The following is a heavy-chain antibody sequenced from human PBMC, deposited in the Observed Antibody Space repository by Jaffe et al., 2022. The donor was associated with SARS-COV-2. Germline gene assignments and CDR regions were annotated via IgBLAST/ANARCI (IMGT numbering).Heavy chain of an antibody. Sequence: QVQLVESGGGVVQPGRSLRLSCAASGFTFSSYGMHWVRQAPGKGLEWVAVIWYDGSNKYYADSVKGRFTISRDNSKNTLYLQMNSLRAEDTAVYYCARDGVGAPPTSASPLDYWGQGTLVTVSS. J-gene: IGHJ4*02. CDR3: ARDGVGAPPTSASPLDY. V-gene: IGHV3-33*01. CDR2: IWYDGSNK. D-gene: IGHD1-26*01. CDR1: GFTFSSYG.